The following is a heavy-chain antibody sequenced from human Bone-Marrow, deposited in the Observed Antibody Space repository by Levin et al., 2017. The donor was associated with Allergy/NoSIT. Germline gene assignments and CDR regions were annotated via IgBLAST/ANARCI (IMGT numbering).Heavy chain of an antibody. CDR3: ATDSRPAQDARIVYS. V-gene: IGHV4-39*07. Sequence: ESLKISCTVSGGSFSTSNYYWNWLRQTPGKGLEWIGSISHSGSTYRNTSLRSRVTMSVDTSKNQFSLRLSSVTAADTAVYYCATDSRPAQDARIVYSWGQGTLVTVSS. CDR1: GGSFSTSNYY. CDR2: ISHSGST. D-gene: IGHD2-21*01. J-gene: IGHJ4*02.